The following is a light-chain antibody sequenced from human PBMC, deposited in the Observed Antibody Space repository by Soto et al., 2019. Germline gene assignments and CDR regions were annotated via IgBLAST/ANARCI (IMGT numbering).Light chain of an antibody. V-gene: IGLV1-40*01. CDR3: SSYAGSNNLV. Sequence: QSVLTQPPSVSGAPGQRVTISCTGSSSNIGAGYDVHWYQQLPGTAPKLLIYANTNRPSGVPDRFSGSKSGTSASLAITGLQAEDEADYYCSSYAGSNNLVFAGGTKVTVL. CDR2: ANT. J-gene: IGLJ3*02. CDR1: SSNIGAGYD.